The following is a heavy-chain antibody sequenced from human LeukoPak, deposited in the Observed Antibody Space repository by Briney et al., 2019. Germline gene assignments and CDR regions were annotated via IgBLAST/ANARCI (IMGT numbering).Heavy chain of an antibody. J-gene: IGHJ4*02. CDR3: AKGAYDYIEMGYFDD. CDR2: IIGSSGDT. CDR1: GFTFSSYA. Sequence: GGSLRLSCAASGFTFSSYAMSWVRQAPGKGLEWVSLIIGSSGDTLYADSVKGRFTISRDISKNRLYLQMNSLRAEDTALYYCAKGAYDYIEMGYFDDWGQGTLVTVSS. V-gene: IGHV3-23*01. D-gene: IGHD5-12*01.